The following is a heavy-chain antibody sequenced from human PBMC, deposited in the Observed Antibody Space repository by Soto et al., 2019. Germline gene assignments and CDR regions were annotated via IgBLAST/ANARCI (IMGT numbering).Heavy chain of an antibody. CDR2: ISSSSSYI. CDR3: ARDTGGGIAAAGNFDY. J-gene: IGHJ4*02. V-gene: IGHV3-21*01. D-gene: IGHD6-13*01. Sequence: EVQLVESGGGLVKPGGSLRLSCAASGFTFSSYSMNWVRQAPGKGLEWVSSISSSSSYIYYADSVKGRFTISRDNAKNSLYLQMNGMRADDTAVYYCARDTGGGIAAAGNFDYWGQGTLVTVSS. CDR1: GFTFSSYS.